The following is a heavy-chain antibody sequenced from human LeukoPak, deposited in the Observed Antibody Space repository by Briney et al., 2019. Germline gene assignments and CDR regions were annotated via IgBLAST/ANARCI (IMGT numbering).Heavy chain of an antibody. Sequence: GESLRLSCAASGFTFSSHAMHWVRQAPGKGLEWVAVISYDGSNKYYADSVKGRFTISRDNSKNTLYLQMNSLRAGDTAVYYCARAGDYYDSSGPFDYWGQGTLVTVSS. CDR2: ISYDGSNK. CDR1: GFTFSSHA. V-gene: IGHV3-30*04. J-gene: IGHJ4*02. D-gene: IGHD3-22*01. CDR3: ARAGDYYDSSGPFDY.